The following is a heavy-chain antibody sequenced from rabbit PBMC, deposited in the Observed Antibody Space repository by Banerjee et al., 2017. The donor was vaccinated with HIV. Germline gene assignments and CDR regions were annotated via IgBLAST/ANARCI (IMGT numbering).Heavy chain of an antibody. J-gene: IGHJ4*01. Sequence: QEQLKESGGGLVQPGGSLKLSCKASGFDFTSYYMSWVRQAPGKGLEWIGYIDAGSAGSTYYASWAKGRVTISKTSSTTVTLQMTSLTAADTATYFCARDLDGVIGWNFGWWGPGTLVTVS. V-gene: IGHV1S45*01. CDR3: ARDLDGVIGWNFGW. D-gene: IGHD4-1*01. CDR2: IDAGSAGST. CDR1: GFDFTSYYM.